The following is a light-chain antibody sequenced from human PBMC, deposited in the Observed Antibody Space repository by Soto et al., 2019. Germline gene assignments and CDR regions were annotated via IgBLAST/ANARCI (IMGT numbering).Light chain of an antibody. Sequence: DIVLTQTPLSSPVTLGQPASISCRSSQSLVHSDGNTYLNWLQQRPGQSPRLLIYEVSNRFSGGPDRFSGSGAGTDFTLEISRVEAEDVGVYYCMQTTQFPLTFGGGTKVEIK. CDR1: QSLVHSDGNTY. CDR2: EVS. V-gene: IGKV2-24*01. CDR3: MQTTQFPLT. J-gene: IGKJ4*01.